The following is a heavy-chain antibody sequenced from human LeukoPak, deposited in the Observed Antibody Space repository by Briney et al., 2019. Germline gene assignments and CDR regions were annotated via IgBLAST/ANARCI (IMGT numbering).Heavy chain of an antibody. D-gene: IGHD6-13*01. CDR2: IYYSGST. CDR3: ARGGESSSWYLPINFQH. V-gene: IGHV4-39*07. Sequence: TSETLSLTCTVSGGSISSSSYYWGWIRQPPGKGLEWIGSIYYSGSTYYNPSLKSRVTISVDTSKNQFSLKLSSVTAADTAVYYCARGGESSSWYLPINFQHWGQGTLVTVSS. J-gene: IGHJ1*01. CDR1: GGSISSSSYY.